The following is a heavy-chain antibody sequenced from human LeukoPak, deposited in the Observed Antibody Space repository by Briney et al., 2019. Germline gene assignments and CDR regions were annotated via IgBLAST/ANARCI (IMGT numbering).Heavy chain of an antibody. CDR3: ARTISSSSLNYDY. J-gene: IGHJ4*02. V-gene: IGHV1-69*05. Sequence: SVKVSCKASGGTFSSYAISWVRQAPGQGLEWMGGIIPIFGTANYAQKFQGRVTITTDESTSTAYMELSSLRSEDTAVYYCARTISSSSLNYDYWGQGTLVTVSS. CDR1: GGTFSSYA. CDR2: IIPIFGTA. D-gene: IGHD6-6*01.